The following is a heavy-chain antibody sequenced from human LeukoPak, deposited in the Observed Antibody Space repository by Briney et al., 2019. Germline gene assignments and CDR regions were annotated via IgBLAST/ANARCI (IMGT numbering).Heavy chain of an antibody. CDR2: IKKDGSEK. CDR1: GFTVSSNY. J-gene: IGHJ4*02. Sequence: GGSLRLSCAASGFTVSSNYMSWVRQAPGKGLEWVANIKKDGSEKYYVDSVKGRFTISRDNAKNSLYLQMNSLRAEDTAVYLCARGLYSSTTYYFDYWGQGTLVTVSS. CDR3: ARGLYSSTTYYFDY. D-gene: IGHD6-13*01. V-gene: IGHV3-7*03.